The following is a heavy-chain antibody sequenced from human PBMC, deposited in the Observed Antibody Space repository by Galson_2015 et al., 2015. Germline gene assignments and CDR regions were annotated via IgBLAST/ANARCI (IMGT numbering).Heavy chain of an antibody. V-gene: IGHV3-30-3*01. D-gene: IGHD2-21*02. CDR2: ISYDGSNK. CDR3: ARVNQPLLSPLNVYYYYMDV. CDR1: GFTFSSYA. J-gene: IGHJ6*03. Sequence: SLRLSCAASGFTFSSYAMHWVRQAPGKGLEWVAVISYDGSNKYYADSVKGRFTISRDNSKNTLYLQMNSLRAEDTAVYYCARVNQPLLSPLNVYYYYMDVWGQGTLVTVSS.